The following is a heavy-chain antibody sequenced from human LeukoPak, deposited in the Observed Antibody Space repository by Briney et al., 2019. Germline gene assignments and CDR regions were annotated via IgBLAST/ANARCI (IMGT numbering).Heavy chain of an antibody. CDR3: AKELWEGSGYLDY. Sequence: GGSPRLSCAASGFAFKTYPMAWIRQAPGKGPEWVSAVSGSGDTTIYTDSVKGRFTISRDNSKNTWSLQMNSLQAEDTALYYCAKELWEGSGYLDYWGQGILVTVSS. CDR2: VSGSGDTT. D-gene: IGHD3-22*01. CDR1: GFAFKTYP. V-gene: IGHV3-23*01. J-gene: IGHJ4*02.